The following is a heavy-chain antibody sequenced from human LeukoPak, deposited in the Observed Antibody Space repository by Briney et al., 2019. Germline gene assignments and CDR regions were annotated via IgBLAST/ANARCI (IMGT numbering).Heavy chain of an antibody. CDR1: GYTFTSYD. V-gene: IGHV1-8*03. D-gene: IGHD3-10*01. J-gene: IGHJ3*02. Sequence: ASVKVSCKASGYTFTSYDINWVRQATGQGLEWMGWMNPNSGNTGYAQKFQGRVTITRNTSISTAYMELSSLRSEDTAVYYCARGPYTMVRGVISFFGAFDIWGQGTMVTVSS. CDR3: ARGPYTMVRGVISFFGAFDI. CDR2: MNPNSGNT.